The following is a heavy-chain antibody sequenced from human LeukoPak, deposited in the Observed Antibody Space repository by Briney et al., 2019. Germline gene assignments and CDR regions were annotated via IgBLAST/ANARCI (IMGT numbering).Heavy chain of an antibody. CDR2: IIPIFGTA. Sequence: GASVKVSCKASGGTFSSYAISWVRQAPGQGLEWMGGIIPIFGTANYAQKFQGRVTITTDESTSTAYMELSSLRSEDTAVYYCASSRSFGYQLLSYYYYYMDVWGKGTTVTVSS. CDR1: GGTFSSYA. J-gene: IGHJ6*03. D-gene: IGHD2-2*01. CDR3: ASSRSFGYQLLSYYYYYMDV. V-gene: IGHV1-69*05.